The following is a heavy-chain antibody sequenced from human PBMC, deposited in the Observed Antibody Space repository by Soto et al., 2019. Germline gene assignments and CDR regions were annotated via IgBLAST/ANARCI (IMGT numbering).Heavy chain of an antibody. CDR3: AKAKDCGGDCYSEYPHVYYFDY. D-gene: IGHD2-21*02. CDR1: GGSISSGDYY. J-gene: IGHJ4*02. CDR2: IYYSGST. V-gene: IGHV4-30-4*01. Sequence: SETLSLTCTVSGGSISSGDYYWSWIRQPPGKDLEWIGYIYYSGSTYYNLSLKSRVTISVYTSKNQFSLKLSSVTAADTAVCYCAKAKDCGGDCYSEYPHVYYFDYWVQRTLVTVSS.